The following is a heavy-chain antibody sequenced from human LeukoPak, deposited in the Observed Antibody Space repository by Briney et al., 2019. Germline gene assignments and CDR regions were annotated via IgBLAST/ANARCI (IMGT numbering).Heavy chain of an antibody. CDR1: GGSISSSNW. V-gene: IGHV4-4*02. CDR2: INHSGST. D-gene: IGHD3-22*01. Sequence: SETLSLTCAVSGGSISSSNWWSWVRQPPGKGLEWIGEINHSGSTNYNPSLKSRVTISVDTSKNQFSLKLSSVTAADTAVYYCAANYYDSSGYRDPFDYWGQGTLVTVSS. CDR3: AANYYDSSGYRDPFDY. J-gene: IGHJ4*02.